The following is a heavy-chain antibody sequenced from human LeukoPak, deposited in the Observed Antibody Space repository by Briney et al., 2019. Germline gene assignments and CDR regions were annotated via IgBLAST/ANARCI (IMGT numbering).Heavy chain of an antibody. CDR2: IYHSGST. CDR1: GYSISSGYY. J-gene: IGHJ4*02. CDR3: ARGYCSSISCQPLDY. Sequence: SETLSLTCAVSGYSISSGYYWGWIRQPPGKGLEWIGSIYHSGSTYYNPSLKSRVTISIDTSKNQFSLNLSSVTAAETAVYYCARGYCSSISCQPLDYWGQGTLVTVSS. V-gene: IGHV4-38-2*01. D-gene: IGHD2-2*01.